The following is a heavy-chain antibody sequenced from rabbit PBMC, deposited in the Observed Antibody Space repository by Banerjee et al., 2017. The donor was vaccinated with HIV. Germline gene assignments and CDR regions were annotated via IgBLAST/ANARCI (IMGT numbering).Heavy chain of an antibody. CDR2: IDAGSSGST. CDR3: ARDGLTSDYHFKL. CDR1: GFSFSSNYW. Sequence: QSLEESGGDLVKPGASLTLTCTASGFSFSSNYWLCWVRQAPGKGLEWIACIDAGSSGSTYYANWAKGRFTISKTSSTTVTLQMTSLTAADTATYFCARDGLTSDYHFKLWGPGTLVTVS. D-gene: IGHD1-1*01. J-gene: IGHJ4*01. V-gene: IGHV1S40*01.